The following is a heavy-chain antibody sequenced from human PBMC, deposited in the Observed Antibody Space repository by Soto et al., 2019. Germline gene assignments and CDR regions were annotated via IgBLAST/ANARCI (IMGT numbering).Heavy chain of an antibody. CDR3: ARSYDSSGYYYSPGQYYFDY. J-gene: IGHJ4*02. CDR2: INAGNGNT. V-gene: IGHV1-3*01. Sequence: ASVKVSCKASGYTFTSYAMHWVRQAPGQRLEWMGWINAGNGNTKYSQKFQGRVTITRDTSASTAYMELSSLRSEDTAVYYCARSYDSSGYYYSPGQYYFDYWGQGTLVTVSS. CDR1: GYTFTSYA. D-gene: IGHD3-22*01.